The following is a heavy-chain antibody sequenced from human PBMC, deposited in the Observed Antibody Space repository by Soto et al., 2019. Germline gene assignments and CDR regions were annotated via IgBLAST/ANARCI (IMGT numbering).Heavy chain of an antibody. CDR3: SGNFDY. CDR2: INSDGSST. V-gene: IGHV3-74*01. CDR1: GFNFGPFW. D-gene: IGHD1-1*01. J-gene: IGHJ4*02. Sequence: GGSLRLSCAASGFNFGPFWMHWVRQAPGKGLVWVSRINSDGSSTNYADSVKGRFTISRDSAKNTLYLQMNSLRAEDTAVYYCSGNFDYWGQGTLVTVSS.